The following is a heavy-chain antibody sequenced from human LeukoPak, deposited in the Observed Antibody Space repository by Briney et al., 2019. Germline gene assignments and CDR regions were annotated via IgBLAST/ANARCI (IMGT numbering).Heavy chain of an antibody. CDR2: IRSRAYGGTT. D-gene: IGHD3-16*01. J-gene: IGHJ3*02. Sequence: GGSLRLSCTASGFTFGDYAMSWFRQAPGKGLEWVGFIRSRAYGGTTEYAASVKDRFTISRDDSKSIAYLQMNSLKTEDTAVYYCAREAPGDAGCFDIWGQGTMVTVSS. CDR1: GFTFGDYA. CDR3: AREAPGDAGCFDI. V-gene: IGHV3-49*03.